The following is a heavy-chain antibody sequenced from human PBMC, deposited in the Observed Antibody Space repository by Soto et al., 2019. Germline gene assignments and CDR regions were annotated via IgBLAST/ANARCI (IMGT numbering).Heavy chain of an antibody. D-gene: IGHD1-26*01. CDR1: GFTFSSYS. Sequence: GGSLRLSXAASGFTFSSYSMNWVRQAPGKGLEWVSYISSSSSTIYYADSVKGRFTISRDNAKNSLYLQMNSLRDEDTAVYYCARDGVVGATLYYYYYGMDVWGQGTTVTVSS. CDR2: ISSSSSTI. V-gene: IGHV3-48*02. J-gene: IGHJ6*02. CDR3: ARDGVVGATLYYYYYGMDV.